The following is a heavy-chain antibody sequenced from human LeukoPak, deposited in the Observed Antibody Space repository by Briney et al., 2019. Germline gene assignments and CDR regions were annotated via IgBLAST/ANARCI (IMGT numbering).Heavy chain of an antibody. CDR3: TKSGGLAAAGLGY. CDR1: GFTFRNYG. V-gene: IGHV3-30*18. CDR2: ISYDGSNK. J-gene: IGHJ4*02. D-gene: IGHD6-13*01. Sequence: GGSLRLSCAASGFTFRNYGMHWVRQAPGKGLEWVAVISYDGSNKYYADSVKGRFTIPRDNSKNTLYLQMNSLRAEDTAVYYCTKSGGLAAAGLGYWGQGTLVTVSS.